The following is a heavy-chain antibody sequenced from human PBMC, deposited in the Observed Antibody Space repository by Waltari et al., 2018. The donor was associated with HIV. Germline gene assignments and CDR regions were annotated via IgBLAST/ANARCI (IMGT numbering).Heavy chain of an antibody. CDR2: IISGSTK. D-gene: IGHD3-10*01. V-gene: IGHV3-53*01. J-gene: IGHJ6*02. CDR1: GFTVNRKY. Sequence: EVQVVESGGGLIQPGGSLRLSCAVSGFTVNRKYMSWVRQAPGKGLEWVSVIISGSTKYYADSVKGRFIISTDSSKNTLCLQMTSLGVEDTAVYYGVRGGGDPAVRRTAGYQYYGMDVWGQGTTVTVSS. CDR3: VRGGGDPAVRRTAGYQYYGMDV.